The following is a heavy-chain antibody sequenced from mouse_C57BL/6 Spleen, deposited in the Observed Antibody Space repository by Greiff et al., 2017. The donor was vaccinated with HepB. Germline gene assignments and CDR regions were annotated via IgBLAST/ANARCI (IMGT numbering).Heavy chain of an antibody. CDR1: GYTFTSYG. CDR3: ARPYYYGNY. D-gene: IGHD1-1*01. J-gene: IGHJ2*01. V-gene: IGHV1-81*01. CDR2: IYPRSGNT. Sequence: VQLQQSGAELARPGASVKLSCKASGYTFTSYGISWVKQRTGQGLEWIGEIYPRSGNTYYNEKFKGKATLTADKSSSTAYMELRSLTSEDSAVYFCARPYYYGNYWGQGTTLTVSS.